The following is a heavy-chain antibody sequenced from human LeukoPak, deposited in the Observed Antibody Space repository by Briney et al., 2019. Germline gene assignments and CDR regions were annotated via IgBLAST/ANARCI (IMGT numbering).Heavy chain of an antibody. Sequence: GGSLRLSCAASGFTLSDHYMDWVRQAPGKGLEWVGRTRNKANGYTTDYAASVKGRFTISRDDSKNSLYLQVNSLKTEDTAVYFCARDTYASFDYWGQGTLVTVSS. J-gene: IGHJ4*02. D-gene: IGHD2-2*01. CDR3: ARDTYASFDY. V-gene: IGHV3-72*01. CDR1: GFTLSDHY. CDR2: TRNKANGYTT.